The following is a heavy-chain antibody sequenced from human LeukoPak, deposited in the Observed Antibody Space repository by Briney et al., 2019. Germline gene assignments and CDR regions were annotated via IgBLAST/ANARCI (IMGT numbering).Heavy chain of an antibody. CDR2: INHSGST. V-gene: IGHV4-34*01. Sequence: PSETLSLTCAVYGGSFSGYYWSWIRQPPGKGLEWIGEINHSGSTNYNPSLKSRVTISVDTSKNQFSLKLSSVTAADTAVYYCARGRLGGSYSRIRYYGMDVWGQGTTVTVSS. D-gene: IGHD1-26*01. J-gene: IGHJ6*02. CDR1: GGSFSGYY. CDR3: ARGRLGGSYSRIRYYGMDV.